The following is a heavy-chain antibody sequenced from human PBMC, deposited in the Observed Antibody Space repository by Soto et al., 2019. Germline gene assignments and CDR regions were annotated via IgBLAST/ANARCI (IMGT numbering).Heavy chain of an antibody. CDR2: IVVGSGNT. D-gene: IGHD2-21*02. CDR1: GFTVTSSA. CDR3: AADGCGGDCYYYYYGMDV. Sequence: SVKVSCKASGFTVTSSAVQWVRQARGQRLEWIGWIVVGSGNTNYAQKFQERVTITRDMSTSTAYMELSSLRSEDTAVYYCAADGCGGDCYYYYYGMDVWGKGTTVTISS. J-gene: IGHJ6*04. V-gene: IGHV1-58*01.